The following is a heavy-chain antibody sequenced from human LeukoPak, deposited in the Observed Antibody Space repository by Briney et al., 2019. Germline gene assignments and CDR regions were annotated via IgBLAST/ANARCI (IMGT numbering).Heavy chain of an antibody. V-gene: IGHV3-74*01. J-gene: IGHJ4*02. D-gene: IGHD3-16*01. Sequence: PGGSLRLSXAASGFTFSTHWMHWVRQAPGKGLEWVSRINNDGGTTSYADSVKGRFTISSDNAKNTLYLQMNSLRAEDTAVYYCARGGIGGCFDYWGRGTLVTVSS. CDR3: ARGGIGGCFDY. CDR1: GFTFSTHW. CDR2: INNDGGTT.